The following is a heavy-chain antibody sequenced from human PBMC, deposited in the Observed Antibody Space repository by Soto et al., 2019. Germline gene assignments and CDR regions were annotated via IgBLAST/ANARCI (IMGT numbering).Heavy chain of an antibody. CDR1: GGSISSSDW. J-gene: IGHJ4*02. CDR3: ARVNPYSSSPHYY. D-gene: IGHD6-6*01. CDR2: IYHSGST. V-gene: IGHV4-4*02. Sequence: QVQLQESGPGLVNPSGTLSLTCAVSGGSISSSDWWSWVRQPPGKGLEWIGEIYHSGSTNHNPSLKSRVTISVDKSKNQFSLKLSSVTAADTAVYYCARVNPYSSSPHYYWGQGTLVTVSS.